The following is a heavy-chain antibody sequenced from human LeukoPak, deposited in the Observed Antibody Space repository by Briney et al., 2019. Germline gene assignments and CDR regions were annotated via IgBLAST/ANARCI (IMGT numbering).Heavy chain of an antibody. Sequence: SETLSLTCAVSGGSLSSGGYSWSWIRQPPGKGLEWIGYIYYSGSTYYNPSLKSRVTISVDTSKNQFSLKLSSVTAADTAVYYCARVGRGTMVRDYYYYMDVWGKGTTVTVSS. CDR1: GGSLSSGGYS. V-gene: IGHV4-30-4*07. D-gene: IGHD3-10*01. CDR2: IYYSGST. J-gene: IGHJ6*03. CDR3: ARVGRGTMVRDYYYYMDV.